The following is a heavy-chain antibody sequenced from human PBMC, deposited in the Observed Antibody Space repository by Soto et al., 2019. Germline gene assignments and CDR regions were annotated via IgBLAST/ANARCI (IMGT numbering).Heavy chain of an antibody. Sequence: QVQLVQSGAEVKKPGSSVKVSCKASGGTFSSYMISWVRQAPGQGLEWMGRIIPILGVTNYAQKFQGRVTIIADKSTNTAYMELSSLKSEDTAVNYCARGWWGSDLKAGVDYWGQGTLVTVSS. D-gene: IGHD2-15*01. CDR3: ARGWWGSDLKAGVDY. V-gene: IGHV1-69*02. CDR2: IIPILGVT. CDR1: GGTFSSYM. J-gene: IGHJ4*02.